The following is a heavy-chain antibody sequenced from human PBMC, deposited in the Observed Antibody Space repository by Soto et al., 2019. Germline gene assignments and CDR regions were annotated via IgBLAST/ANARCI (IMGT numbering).Heavy chain of an antibody. CDR2: ISYDGSNK. J-gene: IGHJ3*02. Sequence: QVQLVESGGGVVQPGRSLRLSCAASGFTFSSYGMHWVRQAPGKGLEWVAVISYDGSNKYYADSVKGRFTISRDNSKNTLYLQMNSLRAEETAGYYCAKAISAAAGISAFDIWGQGTMVTVSS. CDR1: GFTFSSYG. CDR3: AKAISAAAGISAFDI. V-gene: IGHV3-30*18. D-gene: IGHD6-13*01.